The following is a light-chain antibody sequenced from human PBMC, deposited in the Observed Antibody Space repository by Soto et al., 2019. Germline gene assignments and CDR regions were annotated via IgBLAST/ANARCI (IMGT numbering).Light chain of an antibody. CDR1: QSISSY. V-gene: IGKV1-39*01. CDR3: QQSYSTPPYT. J-gene: IGKJ2*01. Sequence: DIQMTQSPSSLSASVGDRVTITCRASQSISSYVKWYQQKPGKAPKLLIYAASSLQSGVPSRFSGSGSGTDFTLTISSLQPEDFATYDCQQSYSTPPYTFGQGTKLEIK. CDR2: AAS.